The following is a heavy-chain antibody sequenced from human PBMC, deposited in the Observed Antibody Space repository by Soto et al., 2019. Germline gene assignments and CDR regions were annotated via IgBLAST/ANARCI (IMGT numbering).Heavy chain of an antibody. CDR2: ISGSGGST. Sequence: GGSLRLSCAASGFTFSSYAMSWVRQAPGKGLEWVSAISGSGGSTYYADSVKGRFTISRDNSKNTLYLQMNSLRAEDTAVYYCAKGARITMIVVVPRRPDAFDIWGQGTMVTVSS. J-gene: IGHJ3*02. D-gene: IGHD3-22*01. CDR3: AKGARITMIVVVPRRPDAFDI. CDR1: GFTFSSYA. V-gene: IGHV3-23*01.